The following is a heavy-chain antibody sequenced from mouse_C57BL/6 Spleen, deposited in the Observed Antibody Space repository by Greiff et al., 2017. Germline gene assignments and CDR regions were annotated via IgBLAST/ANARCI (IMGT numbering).Heavy chain of an antibody. V-gene: IGHV5-4*01. CDR2: ISDGGSYT. CDR3: AREGQLRLRFAD. D-gene: IGHD3-2*02. Sequence: EVHLVESGGGLVKPGGSLKLSCAASGFTFSSYAMSWVRQTPEKRLEWVATISDGGSYTYYPDNVKGRFTISRDNAKNNLYLQMSHLKSEDTAMYYCAREGQLRLRFADWGQGTLVTVSA. J-gene: IGHJ3*01. CDR1: GFTFSSYA.